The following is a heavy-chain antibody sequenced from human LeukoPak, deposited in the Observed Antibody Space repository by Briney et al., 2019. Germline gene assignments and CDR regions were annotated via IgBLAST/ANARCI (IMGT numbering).Heavy chain of an antibody. D-gene: IGHD5-18*01. CDR1: GFTFSSYS. Sequence: KPGRSLRLSCAASGFTFSSYSMNWVRQAPGKGLEWVSSISDTSTYIYYADSMKGRFTISRDNAQNSLYLQLNSLRAEDTAVYYCARGHSYGYFDYWGQGTLVTVSS. CDR2: ISDTSTYI. CDR3: ARGHSYGYFDY. V-gene: IGHV3-21*01. J-gene: IGHJ4*02.